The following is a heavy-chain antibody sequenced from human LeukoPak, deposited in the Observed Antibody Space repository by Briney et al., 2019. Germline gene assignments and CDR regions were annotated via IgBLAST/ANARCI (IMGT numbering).Heavy chain of an antibody. V-gene: IGHV5-51*01. D-gene: IGHD6-13*01. Sequence: GESLKIPCKGSGYTFTSYWIGWVRQMPGKGLEWMGIIYPGDSDTRYSPSFQGQVTISADKSISTAYLQWSSLKASDTAMYYCARSIAAAATDYWYYYMDVWGKGTTVTVSS. CDR3: ARSIAAAATDYWYYYMDV. CDR2: IYPGDSDT. CDR1: GYTFTSYW. J-gene: IGHJ6*03.